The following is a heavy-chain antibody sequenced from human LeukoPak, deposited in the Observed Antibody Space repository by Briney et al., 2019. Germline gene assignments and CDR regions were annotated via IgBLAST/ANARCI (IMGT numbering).Heavy chain of an antibody. CDR1: VGSFSGHY. CDR3: ARAGLRSCSGGSCYSHYMDV. CDR2: INQRGNT. D-gene: IGHD2-15*01. J-gene: IGHJ6*03. Sequence: PSQTLSLTRAVYVGSFSGHYWSWIRQPPGKGLEWIGEINQRGNTNYNPSLKSRVTISVHTSKNQFSLKLSSVTAADTAVYYCARAGLRSCSGGSCYSHYMDVWGNGTTVTASS. V-gene: IGHV4-34*01.